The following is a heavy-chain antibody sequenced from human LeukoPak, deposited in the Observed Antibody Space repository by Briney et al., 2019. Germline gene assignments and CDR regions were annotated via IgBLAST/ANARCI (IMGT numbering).Heavy chain of an antibody. Sequence: PSETLSLTCTVSAGSISSGGYYWSWIRQHPGKGLEWIGYIYYSGSTYYNPSLKSRATISVNTSKNKFFLKLRSVDTAVSDCFYCARDSLSGYVDYWGQGTLVSVSS. CDR1: AGSISSGGYY. CDR2: IYYSGST. V-gene: IGHV4-31*03. CDR3: ARDSLSGYVDY. D-gene: IGHD6-13*01. J-gene: IGHJ4*02.